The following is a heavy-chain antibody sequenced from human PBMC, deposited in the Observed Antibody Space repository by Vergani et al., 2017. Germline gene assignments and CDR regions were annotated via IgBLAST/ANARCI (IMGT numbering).Heavy chain of an antibody. J-gene: IGHJ5*02. CDR2: LSPTGGA. CDR1: GVSVTDYN. D-gene: IGHD6-13*01. V-gene: IGHV4-59*02. Sequence: QAQLQESGPGLVKPSETLSLTCHVFGVSVTDYNCNLIRQAPGKGLEWIGSLSPTGGATHASHNPSLKSRVSISVDTSKSQFSLRLTSVTAADSAIYYCAGDTHSWQRADRWGQGLLVSVSS. CDR3: AGDTHSWQRADR.